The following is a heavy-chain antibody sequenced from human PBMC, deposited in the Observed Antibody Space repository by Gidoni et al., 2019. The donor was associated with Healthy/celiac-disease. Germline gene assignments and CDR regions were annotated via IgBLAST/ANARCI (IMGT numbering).Heavy chain of an antibody. J-gene: IGHJ6*02. CDR1: GFTFSSYA. CDR3: ARDGYSSSWYYYYYGMDV. Sequence: QVQLVESGGAVVQPGRSLRLSCAASGFTFSSYAMHWFRQAPGKGPEWVAVISYDGSNKYYADSVKGRFTISRDNSKNTLYLQMNSLRAEDTVVYYCARDGYSSSWYYYYYGMDVWGQGTTVTVSS. V-gene: IGHV3-30-3*01. CDR2: ISYDGSNK. D-gene: IGHD6-13*01.